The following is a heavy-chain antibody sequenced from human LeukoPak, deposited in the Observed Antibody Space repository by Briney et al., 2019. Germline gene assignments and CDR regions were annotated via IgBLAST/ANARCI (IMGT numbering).Heavy chain of an antibody. CDR1: GFTFSSYW. CDR2: INGGGSST. D-gene: IGHD3-22*01. J-gene: IGHJ4*02. CDR3: ARGVGDSRGYYYYFDY. V-gene: IGHV3-74*01. Sequence: GGSLRLSCAASGFTFSSYWMHWVRQAPGKGLVWVSRINGGGSSTNYADSVKGRFTISRDNSKNTLFLQMNSLRAEDTAVYYCARGVGDSRGYYYYFDYWGQGTLVTVSS.